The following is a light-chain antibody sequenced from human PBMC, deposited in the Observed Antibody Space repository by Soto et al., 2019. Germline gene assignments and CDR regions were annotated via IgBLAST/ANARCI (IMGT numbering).Light chain of an antibody. Sequence: EIVMTQSPATLSVSPGDRATLSCRASQSVTSNLAWYQQKPGQAPRLLIYGASTRATGIPARFSGSGSGTEFTLTLSSLQSEDFAVYYCQQYNNWPPLTFGGGTKVEIK. V-gene: IGKV3-15*01. J-gene: IGKJ4*01. CDR3: QQYNNWPPLT. CDR1: QSVTSN. CDR2: GAS.